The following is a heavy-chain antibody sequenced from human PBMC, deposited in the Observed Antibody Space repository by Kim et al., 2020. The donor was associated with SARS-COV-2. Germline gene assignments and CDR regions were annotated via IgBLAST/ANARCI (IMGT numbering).Heavy chain of an antibody. CDR2: INPSGGST. Sequence: ASVKVSCKASGYTFTSYYMHWVRQAPGQGLEWMGIINPSGGSTSYAQKFQGRVTMTRDTSTSTVYMELSSLRSEDTAVYYCARPGNRGSPTVYYFDYWGQGTLVTVSS. CDR1: GYTFTSYY. CDR3: ARPGNRGSPTVYYFDY. V-gene: IGHV1-46*01. D-gene: IGHD3-10*01. J-gene: IGHJ4*02.